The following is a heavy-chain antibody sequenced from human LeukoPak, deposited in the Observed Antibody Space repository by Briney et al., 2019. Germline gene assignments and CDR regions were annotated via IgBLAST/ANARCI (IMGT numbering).Heavy chain of an antibody. CDR3: ARDVGATSHNWFDP. Sequence: SETLSLTCTVSGGSISSSSYYWGWIRQPPGEGLEWIGSIYYSGSTYYNPSLKSRVTISVDTSKNQFSLKLSSVTAADTAVYYCARDVGATSHNWFDPWGQGTLVTVSS. CDR2: IYYSGST. V-gene: IGHV4-39*07. J-gene: IGHJ5*02. CDR1: GGSISSSSYY. D-gene: IGHD1-26*01.